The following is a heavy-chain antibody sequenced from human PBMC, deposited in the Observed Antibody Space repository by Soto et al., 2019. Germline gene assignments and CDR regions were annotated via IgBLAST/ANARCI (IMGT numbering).Heavy chain of an antibody. CDR1: GGSISAFY. Sequence: QVHLQESGPGLVKPSETLSLTCTVSGGSISAFYWNWIRQPAGKGLEWIGRIYMSGTTTYNPSLQSRVTMSVDTSKRQFSLTLNSVTAADTAVYYCARSTSTSSIDTFDFWGLGTRVTVSS. D-gene: IGHD6-6*01. J-gene: IGHJ3*01. V-gene: IGHV4-4*07. CDR2: IYMSGTT. CDR3: ARSTSTSSIDTFDF.